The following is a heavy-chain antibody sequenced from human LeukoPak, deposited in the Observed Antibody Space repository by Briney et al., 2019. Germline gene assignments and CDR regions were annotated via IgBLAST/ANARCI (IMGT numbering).Heavy chain of an antibody. Sequence: ASVKVSCKASGYTFTSYYMHWVRQAPGQGLEWMGIINPSGGSTSYAQKFQGRVTMTRDTSTSTVYMELSSLRSEDTAVYYCARLGYCSSTSCFKWGAFDIWGQGTMVTVSS. D-gene: IGHD2-2*01. J-gene: IGHJ3*02. CDR1: GYTFTSYY. CDR2: INPSGGST. V-gene: IGHV1-46*01. CDR3: ARLGYCSSTSCFKWGAFDI.